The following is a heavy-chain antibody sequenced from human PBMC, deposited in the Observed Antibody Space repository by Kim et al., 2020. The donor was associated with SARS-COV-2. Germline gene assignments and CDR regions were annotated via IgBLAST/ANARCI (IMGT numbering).Heavy chain of an antibody. CDR1: GFTFSSYG. J-gene: IGHJ6*02. CDR3: AKEIAAAEGMDV. D-gene: IGHD6-13*01. V-gene: IGHV3-30*18. Sequence: GGSLRLSCAASGFTFSSYGMHWVRQAPGKGLEWVAVISYDGSNKYYADSVKGRFTISRDNSKNTLYLQMNSLRAEDTAVYYCAKEIAAAEGMDVWGQGTTVTVSS. CDR2: ISYDGSNK.